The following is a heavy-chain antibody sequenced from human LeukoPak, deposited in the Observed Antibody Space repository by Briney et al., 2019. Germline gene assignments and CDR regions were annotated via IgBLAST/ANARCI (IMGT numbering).Heavy chain of an antibody. CDR3: AKPQYSSSDFDY. D-gene: IGHD6-13*01. J-gene: IGHJ4*02. CDR1: GFTFSSYS. V-gene: IGHV3-21*04. Sequence: GGSLRLSCAASGFTFSSYSMHWVRQAPGKGLEWVSSISGSTTYIYYPDSVKGRFTISRDNAKNSLYLQMNSLRAEDTAVYYCAKPQYSSSDFDYWGQGTLVTVSS. CDR2: ISGSTTYI.